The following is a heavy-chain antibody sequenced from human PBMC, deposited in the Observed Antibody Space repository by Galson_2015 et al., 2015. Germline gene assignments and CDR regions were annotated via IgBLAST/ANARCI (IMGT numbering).Heavy chain of an antibody. CDR3: AQAVAGTYGMDV. J-gene: IGHJ6*02. D-gene: IGHD6-19*01. CDR1: GFTFSNYG. V-gene: IGHV3-30*18. CDR2: ISDVGSDK. Sequence: SLRLSCAASGFTFSNYGMHWVRQAPGKGLEWVAFISDVGSDKSYADSVKGRFTISRDNSKNTLYLQMNSLRTEDTAVYYCAQAVAGTYGMDVWGQGTTVTVSS.